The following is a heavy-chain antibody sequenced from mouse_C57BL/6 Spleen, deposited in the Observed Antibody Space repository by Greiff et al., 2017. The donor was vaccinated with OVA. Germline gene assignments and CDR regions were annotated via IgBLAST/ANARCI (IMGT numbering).Heavy chain of an antibody. D-gene: IGHD1-1*01. V-gene: IGHV1-22*01. CDR2: INPNNGGT. CDR3: ARNDYGSSYDFDY. Sequence: EVQLQQSGPELVKPGASVKMSCKASGYTFTDYNMHWVKQSHGKSLEWLGYINPNNGGTSYNQKFKGKATLTVNKSSSTAYMELRSLTSEDSAVYYCARNDYGSSYDFDYWGQGTTLTVSS. CDR1: GYTFTDYN. J-gene: IGHJ2*01.